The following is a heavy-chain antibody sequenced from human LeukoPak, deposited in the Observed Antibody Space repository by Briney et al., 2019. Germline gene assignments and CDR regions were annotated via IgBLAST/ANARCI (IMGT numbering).Heavy chain of an antibody. D-gene: IGHD2-21*02. CDR2: INPNSGGT. V-gene: IGHV1-2*02. J-gene: IGHJ4*02. CDR3: ARVGLAYCGGDCYPFDY. CDR1: GYTFTGYY. Sequence: GASVKVSCKASGYTFTGYYMHWVRQAPGHALEWMGWINPNSGGTNYAQKLRGRVTMTRDTSISTAYMELSRLRSDDTAVYYCARVGLAYCGGDCYPFDYWGQGTLVTVSS.